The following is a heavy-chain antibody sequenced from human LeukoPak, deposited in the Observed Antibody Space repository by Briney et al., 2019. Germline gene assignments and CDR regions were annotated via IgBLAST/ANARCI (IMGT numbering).Heavy chain of an antibody. CDR2: ISPYNGNT. Sequence: ASVKVSCKASGYDFTSVGITWVRQAPGQGLEWMGWISPYNGNTRYVQKLQGRVTMTTDTSTSTAYMELRSLRFDDTAVYYCARAGSGSGWCFDYWGQGTLVTVSA. V-gene: IGHV1-18*01. CDR3: ARAGSGSGWCFDY. CDR1: GYDFTSVG. D-gene: IGHD6-19*01. J-gene: IGHJ4*02.